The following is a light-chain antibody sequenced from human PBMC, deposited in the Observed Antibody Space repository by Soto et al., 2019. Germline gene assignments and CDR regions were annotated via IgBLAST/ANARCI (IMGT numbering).Light chain of an antibody. CDR1: KSVSSY. CDR2: TVS. V-gene: IGKV1-39*01. J-gene: IGKJ4*01. CDR3: QQSYSVPLT. Sequence: DIQMTQSPSSLFVSVGDRVTITCRASKSVSSYLNWYQQTPGKAPQLLIYTVSRLQGGVPSRFSGSGSGTDFTLTISSLQPEDFATYYCQQSYSVPLTFGGGTKVEIK.